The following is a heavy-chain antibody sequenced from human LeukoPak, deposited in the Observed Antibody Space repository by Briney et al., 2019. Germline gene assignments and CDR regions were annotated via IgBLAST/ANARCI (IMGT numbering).Heavy chain of an antibody. CDR1: GYTFTGYY. J-gene: IGHJ4*02. CDR2: INPNSGGT. Sequence: SVKVSCKASGYTFTGYYMHWVRQAPGQGLEWMGWINPNSGGTNYAQKFQGRVTMTRDTSISTAYMELSRLRSDDTAVYYCARDGDLGIAAAGPLDYWGQGTLVTVSS. D-gene: IGHD6-13*01. V-gene: IGHV1-2*02. CDR3: ARDGDLGIAAAGPLDY.